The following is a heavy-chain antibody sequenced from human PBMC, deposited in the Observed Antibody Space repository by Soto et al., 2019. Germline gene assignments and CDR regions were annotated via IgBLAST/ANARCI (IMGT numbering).Heavy chain of an antibody. D-gene: IGHD3-9*01. V-gene: IGHV1-3*04. J-gene: IGHJ6*02. CDR2: INTGNGYT. Sequence: QVPLVQSGAEVRKPGASVKVSCKASGYTFATYAIHWVRQAPGQRLEWMGLINTGNGYTEYSPNFRGSVTMTRATSAITAYMELSSLRSEDTALYYCTSLHTIFLNPDYYSYDMDVWGQGTTVTVPS. CDR3: TSLHTIFLNPDYYSYDMDV. CDR1: GYTFATYA.